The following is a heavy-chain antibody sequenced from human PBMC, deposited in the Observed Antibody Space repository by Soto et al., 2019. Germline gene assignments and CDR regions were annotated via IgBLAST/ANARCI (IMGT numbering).Heavy chain of an antibody. V-gene: IGHV3-33*01. D-gene: IGHD3-16*01. J-gene: IGHJ6*02. Sequence: PLGGSLRLSCAASGFTFSSYGMHWVRQAPGKGLEWVAVIWYDGSNKYYADSVKGRFTISRDNSKNTLYLQMNSLRAEDTAVYYCAREITATWGLAGVWGQGTTVTVSS. CDR2: IWYDGSNK. CDR3: AREITATWGLAGV. CDR1: GFTFSSYG.